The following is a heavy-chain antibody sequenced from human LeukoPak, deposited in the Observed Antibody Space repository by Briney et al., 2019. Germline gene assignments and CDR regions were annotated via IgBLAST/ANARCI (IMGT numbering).Heavy chain of an antibody. CDR1: GFTVSSNS. Sequence: GGSLRLSCTVSGFTVSSNSMSWVRQAPGRGLQWVAFIPFDGSHKYYADSVEGRFTISRDTSKNTLYLQMNSLTVEDTAVYFCSKDFGPWGVGATPHYWGQGTLVTVSS. CDR3: SKDFGPWGVGATPHY. V-gene: IGHV3-30*02. D-gene: IGHD1-26*01. J-gene: IGHJ4*02. CDR2: IPFDGSHK.